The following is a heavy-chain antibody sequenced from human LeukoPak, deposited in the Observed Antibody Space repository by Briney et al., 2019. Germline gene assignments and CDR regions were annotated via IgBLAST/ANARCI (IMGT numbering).Heavy chain of an antibody. Sequence: ASVKVSCKASGGTFSSYAISWVRQAPGQGLEWMGRIIPIFGIANYAQKFQGRVTMTTDTSTSTAYMELRSLRSDDTAVYYCARDRASIVATTLLDYWGQGTLVTVSS. CDR3: ARDRASIVATTLLDY. V-gene: IGHV1-69*04. J-gene: IGHJ4*02. D-gene: IGHD5-12*01. CDR1: GGTFSSYA. CDR2: IIPIFGIA.